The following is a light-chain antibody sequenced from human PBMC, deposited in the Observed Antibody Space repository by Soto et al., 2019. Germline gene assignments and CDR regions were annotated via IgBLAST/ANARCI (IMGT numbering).Light chain of an antibody. CDR2: DAS. J-gene: IGKJ1*01. V-gene: IGKV1-5*01. Sequence: DIQMTQSPSTLSASVGDRVTITCRASQSISSWLAWYQQKPGKAPKLLIYDASSLESGVPSRFSGSGSGTEFTLTISSLQPDDFATDYCQQYKSYPWTFGQGTKVEIK. CDR3: QQYKSYPWT. CDR1: QSISSW.